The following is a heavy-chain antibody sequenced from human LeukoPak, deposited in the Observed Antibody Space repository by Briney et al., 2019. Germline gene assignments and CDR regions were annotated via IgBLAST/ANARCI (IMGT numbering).Heavy chain of an antibody. CDR2: IYYNGIT. Sequence: SETLSLTCAVSGGSISGYYWIWIRQPPGKGLEWIGYIYYNGITNYNPSLKSRVTISVDTSKNQFSLKLSSVTAADTAMHYCARHLYSGYDRVFDYWGQGTLVTVSS. V-gene: IGHV4-59*08. CDR3: ARHLYSGYDRVFDY. J-gene: IGHJ4*02. D-gene: IGHD5-12*01. CDR1: GGSISGYY.